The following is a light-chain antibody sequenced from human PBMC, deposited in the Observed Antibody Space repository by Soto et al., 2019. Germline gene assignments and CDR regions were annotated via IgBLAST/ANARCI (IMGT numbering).Light chain of an antibody. CDR2: AAS. Sequence: DIQMTQSPSSLSASVGDRVPITCRASQSISSYLNWYQQKPGKAPKLLIYAASSLQSGVPSRFSGSGSWTDFTLTISSLQPEDFATYYCQQSYSTPLYTFGQGTKLEIK. CDR1: QSISSY. V-gene: IGKV1-39*01. J-gene: IGKJ2*01. CDR3: QQSYSTPLYT.